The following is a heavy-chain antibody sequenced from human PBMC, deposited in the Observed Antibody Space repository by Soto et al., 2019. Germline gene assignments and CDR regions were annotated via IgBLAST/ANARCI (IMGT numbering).Heavy chain of an antibody. J-gene: IGHJ5*02. CDR1: GYTFTGYH. D-gene: IGHD2-15*01. Sequence: QVRLVQSGAEMKKPGASVKVSCRTSGYTFTGYHIHWVRQAPGQGLEWMGWINPHSGGTNYAQEFRGRVTMTRDKSISTAYMEVNSLRSDDTAVYYCARGCSGGTCFLFDIWGQGTLVTVTS. CDR3: ARGCSGGTCFLFDI. V-gene: IGHV1-2*02. CDR2: INPHSGGT.